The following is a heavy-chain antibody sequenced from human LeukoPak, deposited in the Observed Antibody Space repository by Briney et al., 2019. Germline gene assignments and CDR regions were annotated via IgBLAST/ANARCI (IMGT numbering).Heavy chain of an antibody. Sequence: SETLSLTCAVYGGSFSGYYWSWIRQPPGKGLEWIGEINHSGSTNYNPSLKSRVTMSVDTSKNQFSLKLSSVTAADTAVYYCARSGLRVSSYNWFDPWGQGTLVTVSS. CDR1: GGSFSGYY. CDR2: INHSGST. V-gene: IGHV4-34*01. D-gene: IGHD5-12*01. CDR3: ARSGLRVSSYNWFDP. J-gene: IGHJ5*02.